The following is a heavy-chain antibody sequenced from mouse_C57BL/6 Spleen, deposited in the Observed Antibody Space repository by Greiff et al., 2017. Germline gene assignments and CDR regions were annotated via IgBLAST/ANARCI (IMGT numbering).Heavy chain of an antibody. CDR1: GFTFSDYY. D-gene: IGHD2-5*01. J-gene: IGHJ1*03. CDR3: ARQYSNYWYFDV. V-gene: IGHV5-12*01. Sequence: EVMLVESGGGLVQPGGSLKLSCAASGFTFSDYYMYWVRQTPEKRLEWVAYISNGGGSTYYPDTVKGRFTISRDNAKNTRYLQMSRLTSEDTAMYYCARQYSNYWYFDVWGTGTTVTVSS. CDR2: ISNGGGST.